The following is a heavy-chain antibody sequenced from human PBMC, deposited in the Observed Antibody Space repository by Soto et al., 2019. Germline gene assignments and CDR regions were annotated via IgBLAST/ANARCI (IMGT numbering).Heavy chain of an antibody. CDR3: ARGYTGYCSGGTCYWFDP. D-gene: IGHD2-15*01. J-gene: IGHJ5*02. CDR2: ISSSASHI. V-gene: IGHV3-21*01. CDR1: GFSFSSYS. Sequence: EVQLVESGGGLVKPGGSLRLSCAASGFSFSSYSMNWVRQAPGKGLEWVSSISSSASHINYADSVKGRFTISRDNAKKSLYLQMNSPRAEDTAVYYCARGYTGYCSGGTCYWFDPWGQGTLVTVSS.